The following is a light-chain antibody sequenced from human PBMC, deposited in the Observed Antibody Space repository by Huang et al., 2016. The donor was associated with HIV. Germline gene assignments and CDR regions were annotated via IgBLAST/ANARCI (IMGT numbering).Light chain of an antibody. CDR2: GAS. CDR3: QQYGDSPTT. V-gene: IGKV3-20*01. J-gene: IGKJ1*01. CDR1: QSVSSSY. Sequence: EIVLTQSPGTLSVSPGERATLSCRASQSVSSSYLAWYQQKSGQAPRLLIYGASTRATGTPDRFSGSGSGTDFSLTINRLEPEDFAVYYCQQYGDSPTTFGQGTEVEIK.